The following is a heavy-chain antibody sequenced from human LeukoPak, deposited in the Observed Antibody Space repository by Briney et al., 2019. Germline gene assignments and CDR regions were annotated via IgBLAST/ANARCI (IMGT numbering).Heavy chain of an antibody. D-gene: IGHD3-10*01. CDR3: ARVDGYYGSGSWFDP. CDR2: IHTGGSI. Sequence: GGSLRLSCAASGFTVSTNYMSWVRQPPGKGLEWVSVIHTGGSIFHADSVKGRFTISRDNSKNTVYLQMNSLRAEDTAVYYCARVDGYYGSGSWFDPWGQGTLVTVSS. CDR1: GFTVSTNY. V-gene: IGHV3-66*01. J-gene: IGHJ5*02.